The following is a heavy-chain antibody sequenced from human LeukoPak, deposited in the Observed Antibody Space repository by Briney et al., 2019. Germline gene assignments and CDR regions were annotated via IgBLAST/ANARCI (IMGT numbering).Heavy chain of an antibody. CDR2: ISSSSSYI. CDR3: ARDGGRYNWKGNGGYMDV. D-gene: IGHD1-20*01. CDR1: GFTFSSYS. V-gene: IGHV3-21*01. J-gene: IGHJ6*03. Sequence: GSLRLSCAASGFTFSSYSVNWVRQAPGKGLEWVSSISSSSSYIYYADSVKGRFTISRDNAKNSLYLQMNSLRAEDTAVYYCARDGGRYNWKGNGGYMDVWGKGTTVTVSS.